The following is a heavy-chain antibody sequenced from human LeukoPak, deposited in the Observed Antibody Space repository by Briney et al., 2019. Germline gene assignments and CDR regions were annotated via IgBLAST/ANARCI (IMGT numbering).Heavy chain of an antibody. V-gene: IGHV3-23*01. CDR2: ISDGGGGT. J-gene: IGHJ4*02. D-gene: IGHD3-10*01. Sequence: GGSLRLSCAASGFTVSTNYMGGVREAPGKGLEWVSSISDGGGGTYYADSVKGRFTISRDNPKNTLYLLMNSLRAEDTAIYYCANRGKYYFDYWGQGTLVTVSS. CDR1: GFTVSTNY. CDR3: ANRGKYYFDY.